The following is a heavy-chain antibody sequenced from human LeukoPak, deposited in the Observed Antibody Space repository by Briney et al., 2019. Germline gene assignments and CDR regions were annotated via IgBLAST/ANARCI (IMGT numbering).Heavy chain of an antibody. CDR2: IIGSSGST. J-gene: IGHJ4*02. D-gene: IGHD6-13*01. V-gene: IGHV3-23*01. CDR3: AREPRGYSSSWYDFDY. Sequence: GGSLRLSCVASGFSFNNYAMNWVRQAPGKGLEWVSLIIGSSGSTFYADSVKGRFTISRDKSKNTLYLQMNSLRAEDTAVYYCAREPRGYSSSWYDFDYWGQGTLVTVSS. CDR1: GFSFNNYA.